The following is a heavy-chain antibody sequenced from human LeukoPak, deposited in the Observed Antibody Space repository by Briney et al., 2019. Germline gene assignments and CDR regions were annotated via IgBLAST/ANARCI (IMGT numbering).Heavy chain of an antibody. J-gene: IGHJ4*02. V-gene: IGHV4-59*12. CDR3: AREIRDCSSTSCYSYLDY. D-gene: IGHD2-2*01. Sequence: PSETLSLTCAVYGGSFSGYYWSWIRQPPGKGLEWIGYIYYSGSTNYNPSLKSRVTISVDTSKNQFSLKLSSVTAADTAVYYCAREIRDCSSTSCYSYLDYWGQGTLVTVSS. CDR2: IYYSGST. CDR1: GGSFSGYY.